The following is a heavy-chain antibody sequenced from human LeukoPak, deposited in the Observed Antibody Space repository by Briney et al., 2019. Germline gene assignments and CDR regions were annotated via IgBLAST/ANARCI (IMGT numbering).Heavy chain of an antibody. J-gene: IGHJ6*02. D-gene: IGHD3-10*01. Sequence: KLPETLSLTCAVYGGSFSGYYWSWIRQPAGKGLEWIGRIYTSGSTNYNPSLKSRVTMSVDTSKNQFSLKLSSVTAADTAVYYCARGSPSYYYGMDVWGQGTTVTVSS. CDR1: GGSFSGYY. V-gene: IGHV4-59*10. CDR2: IYTSGST. CDR3: ARGSPSYYYGMDV.